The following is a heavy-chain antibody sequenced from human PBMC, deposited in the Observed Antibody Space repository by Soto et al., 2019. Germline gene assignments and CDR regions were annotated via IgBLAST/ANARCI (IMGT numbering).Heavy chain of an antibody. CDR3: TTVRVVPMVYAIGMDV. CDR2: IKSKTDGGTT. D-gene: IGHD2-8*01. V-gene: IGHV3-15*01. J-gene: IGHJ6*02. Sequence: GGSLRLSCAASGFTFSNAWMSWVRQAPGKGLEWVGRIKSKTDGGTTDYAAPVEGRFTISRDDSKNTLYLQMNSLKTEDTAVYYCTTVRVVPMVYAIGMDVWGQGTTVTVSS. CDR1: GFTFSNAW.